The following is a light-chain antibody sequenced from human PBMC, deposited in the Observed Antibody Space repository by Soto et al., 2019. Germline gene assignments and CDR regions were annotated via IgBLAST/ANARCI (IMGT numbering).Light chain of an antibody. Sequence: EILMTQSPATLSVSPGERATLSCRASQSVNSNLAWYQHKPGQAPRLLIYGASTRATGIPARFSGSGSGTEFTLTISSLQSEDFAVYYCQQYNNWPQTFGQGTKVEIK. CDR3: QQYNNWPQT. J-gene: IGKJ1*01. CDR2: GAS. V-gene: IGKV3-15*01. CDR1: QSVNSN.